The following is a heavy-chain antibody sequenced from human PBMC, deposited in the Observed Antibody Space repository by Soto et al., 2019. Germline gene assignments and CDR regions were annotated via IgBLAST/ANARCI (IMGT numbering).Heavy chain of an antibody. Sequence: SETLSLTCTVSGVSISSGGYYWSWIRQHPGKGLEWIGNIYYSGRTYYNPSLKSRVILSVDTSKNHFSLTLRSVTAADSAMYYCASVIGGDSECYFDFWGQGALVTVSP. J-gene: IGHJ4*02. CDR3: ASVIGGDSECYFDF. D-gene: IGHD2-21*02. CDR1: GVSISSGGYY. V-gene: IGHV4-31*03. CDR2: IYYSGRT.